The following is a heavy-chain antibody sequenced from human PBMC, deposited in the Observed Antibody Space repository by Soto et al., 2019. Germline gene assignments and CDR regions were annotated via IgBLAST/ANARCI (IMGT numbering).Heavy chain of an antibody. CDR3: AGGPSVDYGMDV. D-gene: IGHD2-15*01. Sequence: QLQLQESGSGLVKPSQTLSLTCAVSGGSISSGGYSWSWIRQPPGKGLEWIGYIYHSGSTYYNPSLKIRDTISVDRSKHQFALKLSSVTAADTAVYYCAGGPSVDYGMDVWGQGTTVTVSS. CDR1: GGSISSGGYS. J-gene: IGHJ6*02. V-gene: IGHV4-30-2*01. CDR2: IYHSGST.